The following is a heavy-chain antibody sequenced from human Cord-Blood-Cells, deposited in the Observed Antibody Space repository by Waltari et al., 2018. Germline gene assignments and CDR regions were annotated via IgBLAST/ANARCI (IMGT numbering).Heavy chain of an antibody. CDR1: GFTVRSNY. D-gene: IGHD4-17*01. Sequence: EVQLVESGGGLVQPGGSLRLSCAASGFTVRSNYMSWVRQAPGKGLEWVSALYVGGSTYYADSVKGRFTIARDNSKNTLYLQMNSLRAEDTAVYYCARDPEYGDDYWGQGTLVTVSS. CDR2: LYVGGST. J-gene: IGHJ4*02. V-gene: IGHV3-66*01. CDR3: ARDPEYGDDY.